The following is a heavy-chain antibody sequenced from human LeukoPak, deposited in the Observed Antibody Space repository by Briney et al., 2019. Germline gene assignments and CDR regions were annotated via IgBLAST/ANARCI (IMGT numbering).Heavy chain of an antibody. CDR3: ARTNGYKKKGPIGLTDY. CDR2: MNPNSGNT. V-gene: IGHV1-8*01. J-gene: IGHJ4*02. CDR1: GYTFTSYD. D-gene: IGHD5-24*01. Sequence: ASVKVSCKASGYTFTSYDINWVRQATGQGLEWMGWMNPNSGNTGYAQKFQGRVTMTRNTSISTAYMELSSLRSEDTAVYYCARTNGYKKKGPIGLTDYWGQGTLVTVSS.